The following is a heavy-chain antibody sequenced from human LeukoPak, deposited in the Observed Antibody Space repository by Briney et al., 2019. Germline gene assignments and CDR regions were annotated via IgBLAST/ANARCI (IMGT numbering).Heavy chain of an antibody. V-gene: IGHV3-73*01. CDR2: IRSKANSYST. D-gene: IGHD3-9*01. J-gene: IGHJ4*02. CDR1: GFTFSGSA. Sequence: PGGSLRLSXAASGFTFSGSAMHWVRQASGKGMEWVGRIRSKANSYSTAYAASVKGRFIISRDDSKNTAYLQMNSLKTEDTAVYYCTTEAYYDILTGYYRNDYWGQGTLVTVSS. CDR3: TTEAYYDILTGYYRNDY.